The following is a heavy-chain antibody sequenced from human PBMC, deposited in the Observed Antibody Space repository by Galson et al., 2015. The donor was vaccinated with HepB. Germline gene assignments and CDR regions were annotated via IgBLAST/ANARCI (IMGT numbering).Heavy chain of an antibody. J-gene: IGHJ5*02. Sequence: SLRLSCAASGFTFSTYVMSWVRQAPGKGLQWVAGISGSGGNTDFADSVKGRFTISRDNSKNTLYLQMSSLRAEDTAVYYCARERVAAVLSDALDTWGQGTLVTVSS. D-gene: IGHD6-13*01. CDR3: ARERVAAVLSDALDT. V-gene: IGHV3-23*01. CDR2: ISGSGGNT. CDR1: GFTFSTYV.